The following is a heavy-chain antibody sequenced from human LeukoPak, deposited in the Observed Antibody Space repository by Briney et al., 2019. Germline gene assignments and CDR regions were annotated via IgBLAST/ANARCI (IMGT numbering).Heavy chain of an antibody. CDR2: IIPIFGTA. D-gene: IGHD2-2*01. J-gene: IGHJ4*02. Sequence: ASVKVSCKASGGTFSSYAISWVRQAPGQGLEWMGGIIPIFGTANCAQKFQGRVTITADESTSTAYMELSSLRSEDTAVYYCARGFVVVPAAYDYWGQGTLVTVSS. CDR3: ARGFVVVPAAYDY. V-gene: IGHV1-69*13. CDR1: GGTFSSYA.